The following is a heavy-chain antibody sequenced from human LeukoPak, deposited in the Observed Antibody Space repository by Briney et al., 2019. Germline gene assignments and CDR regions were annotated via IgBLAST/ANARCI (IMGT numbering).Heavy chain of an antibody. CDR1: GYTFTGYY. CDR2: INPNSGGT. J-gene: IGHJ4*02. D-gene: IGHD3-10*01. V-gene: IGHV1-2*02. CDR3: ARVRYYCGSGSGIDY. Sequence: ASVKVSCKASGYTFTGYYMHWVRQAPGQGLEWMGWINPNSGGTNYAQKFQGRVTMTRDTSISTAYMELSRLRSDDTAVYYCARVRYYCGSGSGIDYWGQGTLVTVSS.